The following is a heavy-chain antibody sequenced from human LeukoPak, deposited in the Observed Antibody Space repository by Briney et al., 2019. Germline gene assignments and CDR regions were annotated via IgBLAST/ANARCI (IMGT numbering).Heavy chain of an antibody. D-gene: IGHD2-8*01. V-gene: IGHV3-23*01. CDR2: ISGSGGNT. Sequence: AGGPLRLSCAASGFTFSNYAMTWVRQAPGKGLEWVSDISGSGGNTYYADSVKGRFTISRDNSKNTLYLQMNSLRAEDTAVYYCAKGERYCIDGVCYRDYWGQGTLVTVSS. J-gene: IGHJ4*02. CDR3: AKGERYCIDGVCYRDY. CDR1: GFTFSNYA.